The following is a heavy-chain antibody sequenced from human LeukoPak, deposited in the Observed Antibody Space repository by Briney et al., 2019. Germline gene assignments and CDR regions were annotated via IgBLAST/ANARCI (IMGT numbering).Heavy chain of an antibody. CDR2: IYTSGST. V-gene: IGHV4-39*07. J-gene: IGHJ4*02. CDR1: GGSILSSSYY. CDR3: ARSLWLGDYGDYPFDY. Sequence: PSETLSLTCTVSGGSILSSSYYWGWIRQPPGKGLEWIGSIYTSGSTNYNPSLKSRVTISVDTSKNQFSLKLSSVTAADTAVYYCARSLWLGDYGDYPFDYWGQGTLVTVSS. D-gene: IGHD4-17*01.